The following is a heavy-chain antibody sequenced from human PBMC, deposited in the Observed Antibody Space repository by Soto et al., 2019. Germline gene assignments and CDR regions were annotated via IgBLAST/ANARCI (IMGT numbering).Heavy chain of an antibody. CDR2: INSDGRST. D-gene: IGHD1-26*01. Sequence: GGSLRLSCAASGFTLSNFWMHWVRQAPGKGLEWVSRINSDGRSTSYVDSVKGRFTISRDNANNTLYLEMNSLRAEDTAVYFCARGGRYRENYYFGMDVWGQGTTVTVSS. V-gene: IGHV3-74*01. CDR3: ARGGRYRENYYFGMDV. CDR1: GFTLSNFW. J-gene: IGHJ6*02.